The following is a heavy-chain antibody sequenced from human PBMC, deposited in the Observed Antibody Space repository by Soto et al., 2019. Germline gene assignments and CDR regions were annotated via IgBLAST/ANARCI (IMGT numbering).Heavy chain of an antibody. CDR3: ASDRPVTTAFDI. CDR1: GFTFSSYS. D-gene: IGHD4-17*01. Sequence: EVQLVESGGGLVKPGGSLRLSCAASGFTFSSYSMNWVRQAPGKGLEWVSSISSSSSYIYYADSVKGRFTISRDNAKNSLYLQMNSLRAEDTAVYYCASDRPVTTAFDIWGQGTMVTVSS. J-gene: IGHJ3*02. CDR2: ISSSSSYI. V-gene: IGHV3-21*01.